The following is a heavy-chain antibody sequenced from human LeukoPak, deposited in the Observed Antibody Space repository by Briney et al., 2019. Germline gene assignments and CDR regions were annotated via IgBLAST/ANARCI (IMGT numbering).Heavy chain of an antibody. CDR1: GDSIRSDYY. CDR2: IYDSGIT. D-gene: IGHD2-15*01. Sequence: PSETLSLTCGVSGDSIRSDYYWAWVRHPPGKGLEWIGYIYDSGITDYNSSLKSRLTISVDTSNNQFSLNLRSVTAADTAVYYCAGRGHRYSRDWGQGILVTVSS. V-gene: IGHV4-38-2*01. J-gene: IGHJ1*01. CDR3: AGRGHRYSRD.